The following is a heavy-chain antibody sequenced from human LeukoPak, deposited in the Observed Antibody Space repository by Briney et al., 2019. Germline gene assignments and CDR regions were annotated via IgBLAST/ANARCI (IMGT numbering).Heavy chain of an antibody. V-gene: IGHV4-59*01. CDR3: ARWAAAAGTGVYYYYYYGMDV. J-gene: IGHJ6*02. Sequence: SSETLSLTCAVYGGSFSGYYWSWIRQPPGKGLEWIGYIYYSGSTNCNPSLKSRVTISVDTSKNQFSLKLSSVTAADTAMYYCARWAAAAGTGVYYYYYYGMDVWGQGTTVTVSS. D-gene: IGHD6-13*01. CDR2: IYYSGST. CDR1: GGSFSGYY.